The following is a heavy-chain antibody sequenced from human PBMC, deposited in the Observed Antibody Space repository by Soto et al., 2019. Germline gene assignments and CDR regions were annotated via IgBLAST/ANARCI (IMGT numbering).Heavy chain of an antibody. V-gene: IGHV3-33*01. J-gene: IGHJ4*02. D-gene: IGHD2-15*01. Sequence: QVQLVESGGGVVQPGRSLRLSCAASVFTFSSYGMHWVRQAPGKGLEWVAVIWYDGSNEYYADSVKGRFTISRDNSKNTLYLQMNSLRAEDTAVYYCASDLGYCSGGTCPRLGIIDYWGQGTLVTVSS. CDR3: ASDLGYCSGGTCPRLGIIDY. CDR1: VFTFSSYG. CDR2: IWYDGSNE.